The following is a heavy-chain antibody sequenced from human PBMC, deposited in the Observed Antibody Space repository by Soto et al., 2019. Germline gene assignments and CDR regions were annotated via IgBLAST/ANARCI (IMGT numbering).Heavy chain of an antibody. J-gene: IGHJ6*02. Sequence: GGSLRLSCAASGFTFDDYAMHWVRQAPGKGLEWVSGISWNSGSIGYADSVKGRFTISRDNAKNSLYLQMNSLRAEDTALYYCARFSGGSAYYYYYGMDVWGQGTTVTVSS. CDR2: ISWNSGSI. CDR3: ARFSGGSAYYYYYGMDV. V-gene: IGHV3-9*01. CDR1: GFTFDDYA. D-gene: IGHD2-15*01.